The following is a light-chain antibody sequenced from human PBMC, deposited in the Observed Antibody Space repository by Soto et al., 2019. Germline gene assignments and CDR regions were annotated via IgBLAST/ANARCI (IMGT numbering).Light chain of an antibody. Sequence: EIVLTQSPDTLSLSPGERATLSCRASQSVNINYLAWYQHRPGQAPRLLIYGASRRAAGIPDRFSGSGSGTDFTLTIARLEPEDFAVFYCQQYGISPHTFGQGTKLEIK. CDR3: QQYGISPHT. J-gene: IGKJ2*01. V-gene: IGKV3-20*01. CDR1: QSVNINY. CDR2: GAS.